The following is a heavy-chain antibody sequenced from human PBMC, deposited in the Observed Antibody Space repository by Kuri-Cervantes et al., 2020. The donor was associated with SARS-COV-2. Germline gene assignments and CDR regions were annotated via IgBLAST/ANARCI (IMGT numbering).Heavy chain of an antibody. J-gene: IGHJ4*02. CDR1: GGSISSGDNY. CDR2: IYYSGST. Sequence: SETLSLTCTVSGGSISSGDNYWSWIRQPPGKGLEWVGYIYYSGSTYYNPSLKSRVTISVDTSKNQFSLKLSSVTAADTAVYYCARVDSSGYIGFDYWGQGTLVTVSS. D-gene: IGHD3-22*01. V-gene: IGHV4-30-4*01. CDR3: ARVDSSGYIGFDY.